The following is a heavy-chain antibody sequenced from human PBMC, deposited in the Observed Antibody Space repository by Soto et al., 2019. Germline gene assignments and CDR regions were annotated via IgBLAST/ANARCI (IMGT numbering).Heavy chain of an antibody. CDR3: ARDSSSSWSPDY. J-gene: IGHJ4*02. CDR1: GYTFTGYY. V-gene: IGHV1-2*04. CDR2: INPNSGGT. D-gene: IGHD6-13*01. Sequence: GASVKVSCKASGYTFTGYYMHWVRQAPGQGLEWMGWINPNSGGTNYAQKFQGWVTMTRDTSISTAYMELSRLRSYDTAVYYCARDSSSSWSPDYWGQGTLVTVSS.